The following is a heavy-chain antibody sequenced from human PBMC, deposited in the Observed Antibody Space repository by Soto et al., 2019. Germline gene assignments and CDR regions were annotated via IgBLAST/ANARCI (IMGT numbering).Heavy chain of an antibody. J-gene: IGHJ4*02. D-gene: IGHD6-6*01. Sequence: QVQLVESGGGVVQPGRSLRLSCAASGFTFSSYGMNWVRQAPGKGLEWVAVIWYDGSNKYYADSVKGRFTISRDNSKNTLYLQMNSLRAEDTAVYYCARGISSSSKLYYFDYWGQGTLVTVSS. CDR1: GFTFSSYG. CDR3: ARGISSSSKLYYFDY. V-gene: IGHV3-33*01. CDR2: IWYDGSNK.